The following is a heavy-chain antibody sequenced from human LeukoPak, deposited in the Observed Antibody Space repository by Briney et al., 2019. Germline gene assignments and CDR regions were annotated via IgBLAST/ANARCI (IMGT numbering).Heavy chain of an antibody. CDR2: TNHSAST. CDR3: ARGPVGTTGYPEGSFDP. CDR1: GGFLSGYY. J-gene: IGHJ5*02. V-gene: IGHV4-34*01. D-gene: IGHD5-12*01. Sequence: SETLSLTCAVYGGFLSGYYWSSLRQPPGKGLEWIGETNHSASTKYNPSLKSRVTISVDTSKNQFYLKLSSVTAADTAVYYCARGPVGTTGYPEGSFDPWGQGTLVTVSS.